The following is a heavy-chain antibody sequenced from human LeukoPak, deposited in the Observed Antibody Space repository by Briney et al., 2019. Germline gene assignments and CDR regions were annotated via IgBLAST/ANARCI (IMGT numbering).Heavy chain of an antibody. Sequence: GGSLTLSCSASGFSFSSYTRTWVGQAPGKGPEWVSIINGGGDTTFYTDSLKGRFTISSDNSKNTLYLQMNSLRVEDTAVYYCAKGLPYESRAYYDRLFDEWGEGSLVTVSS. D-gene: IGHD3-22*01. CDR1: GFSFSSYT. J-gene: IGHJ4*02. V-gene: IGHV3-23*01. CDR2: INGGGDTT. CDR3: AKGLPYESRAYYDRLFDE.